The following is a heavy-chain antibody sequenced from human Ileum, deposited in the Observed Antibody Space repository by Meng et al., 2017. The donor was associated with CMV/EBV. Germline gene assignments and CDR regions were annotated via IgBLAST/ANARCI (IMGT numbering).Heavy chain of an antibody. CDR3: AREMRGGSGSFADWFDP. Sequence: QGKLEGAGPGLVKPSDPLSLPCTFSGGSIMCYYWTGIRQPAGKGPELIGRIYTSGITNYNPSLEGRVSMSVETSKNQFSLKLSSVTAADTAVYYCAREMRGGSGSFADWFDPWGQGTLVTVSS. J-gene: IGHJ5*02. CDR1: GGSIMCYY. V-gene: IGHV4-4*07. CDR2: IYTSGIT. D-gene: IGHD3-10*01.